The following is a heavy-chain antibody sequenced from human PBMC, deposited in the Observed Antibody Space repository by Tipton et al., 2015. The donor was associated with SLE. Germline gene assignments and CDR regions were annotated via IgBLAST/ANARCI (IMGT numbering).Heavy chain of an antibody. Sequence: SLRLSCAASGFTFSSYGMHWVRQAPGKGLEWVAVIWYDGSNKYYADSVKGRFTISRDNSKNTLYLQMNSLRAEDTAVYYCATLGTWSGYFDAFDIWGQGTMVTVSS. V-gene: IGHV3-33*01. CDR3: ATLGTWSGYFDAFDI. CDR2: IWYDGSNK. D-gene: IGHD3-3*01. J-gene: IGHJ3*02. CDR1: GFTFSSYG.